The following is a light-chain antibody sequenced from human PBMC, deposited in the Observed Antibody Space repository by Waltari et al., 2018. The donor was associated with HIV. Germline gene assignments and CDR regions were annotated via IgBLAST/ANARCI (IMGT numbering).Light chain of an antibody. J-gene: IGLJ2*01. CDR1: SSDIGAYNY. Sequence: QSALTQPPSASGSPGQSVTISCTGTSSDIGAYNYVSWYQQHPGKAPKLMIYEVNKRPSGVPDRFSGAKSGNVASLTVSGLQSEDEGDYYCATWDDSLNGVLFGGGTKVTVL. CDR3: ATWDDSLNGVL. CDR2: EVN. V-gene: IGLV2-8*01.